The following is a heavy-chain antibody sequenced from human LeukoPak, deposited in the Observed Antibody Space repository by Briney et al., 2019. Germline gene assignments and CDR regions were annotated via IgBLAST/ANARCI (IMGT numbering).Heavy chain of an antibody. CDR2: TYYRGST. V-gene: IGHV4-59*01. CDR3: AREVRHYYDSSGYYYGPFDY. J-gene: IGHJ4*02. Sequence: SETLSLTSTLYTGSLSTYYWTCIRQPPRKVREWIGYTYYRGSTNYNPTLKSRVTISVEPSKTQSSLKRSSLTAADTAVYYCAREVRHYYDSSGYYYGPFDYWGQGTLVTVSS. CDR1: TGSLSTYY. D-gene: IGHD3-22*01.